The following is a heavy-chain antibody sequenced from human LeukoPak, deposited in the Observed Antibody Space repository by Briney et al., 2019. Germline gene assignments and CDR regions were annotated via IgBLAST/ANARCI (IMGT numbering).Heavy chain of an antibody. CDR2: IDPNGGGT. Sequence: GASVKVSFKASGYTFTDYYVHWVRQAPGQGLEWMGWIDPNGGGTNYPQKFQGRVVLTRDTSISTAYMELSSLRSDDTAVYFCARDVDTVVVTALASWGQGTLVTVSS. V-gene: IGHV1-2*02. CDR1: GYTFTDYY. D-gene: IGHD2-21*02. CDR3: ARDVDTVVVTALAS. J-gene: IGHJ5*02.